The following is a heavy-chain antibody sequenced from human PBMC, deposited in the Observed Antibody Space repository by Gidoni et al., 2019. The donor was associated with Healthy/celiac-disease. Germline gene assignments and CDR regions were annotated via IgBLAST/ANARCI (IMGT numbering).Heavy chain of an antibody. D-gene: IGHD3-3*01. J-gene: IGHJ3*02. CDR1: GGSISSSRYS. Sequence: QLQLQESGPGLGKPSENLSLTCTVSGGSISSSRYSWGWIRQPPGKGLEWIGSIYYSGSTYYTPSLKSRVTISVDTSKNQFSLKLSSVTAADTAVYYCASGDYDFWSGSVDDAFDIWGQGTMVTVSS. CDR3: ASGDYDFWSGSVDDAFDI. V-gene: IGHV4-39*01. CDR2: IYYSGST.